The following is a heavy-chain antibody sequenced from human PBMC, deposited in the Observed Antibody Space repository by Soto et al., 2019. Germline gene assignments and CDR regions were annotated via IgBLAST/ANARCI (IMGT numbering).Heavy chain of an antibody. CDR3: ARKMITFGGVIVGNYYYGMEV. D-gene: IGHD3-16*02. CDR2: IYPGDSDT. J-gene: IGHJ6*02. V-gene: IGHV5-51*01. CDR1: GYSFTSYW. Sequence: DSLKISCEVSGYSFTSYWMGWVRQMPGKGLECMGIIYPGDSDTRYSPSFQGQVTISADKSISTAYLQWSSLKASDTAMYYCARKMITFGGVIVGNYYYGMEVWGQGTTVTVSS.